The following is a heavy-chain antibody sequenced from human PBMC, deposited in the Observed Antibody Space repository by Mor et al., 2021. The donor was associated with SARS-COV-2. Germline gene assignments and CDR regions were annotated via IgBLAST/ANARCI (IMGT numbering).Heavy chain of an antibody. D-gene: IGHD5-12*01. J-gene: IGHJ6*02. CDR3: ARGRYSGYDGSHYYYYGMDV. Sequence: SGNTGYAQKFQGRVTMTRNTSISTAYMELSSLRSEDTAVYYCARGRYSGYDGSHYYYYGMDVWGQGTTVTVSS. V-gene: IGHV1-8*01. CDR2: SGNT.